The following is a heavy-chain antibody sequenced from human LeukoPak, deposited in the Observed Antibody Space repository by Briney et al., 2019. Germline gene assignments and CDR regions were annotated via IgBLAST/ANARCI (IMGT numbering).Heavy chain of an antibody. D-gene: IGHD6-13*01. CDR1: GYTFTSYA. J-gene: IGHJ3*02. V-gene: IGHV1-69*06. CDR2: IIPIFGTA. Sequence: WASVKVSCKASGYTFTSYAISWVRQAPGQGLEWMGGIIPIFGTANYAQKFQGRVTITADKSTSTAYMELSSLRSEDTAVYYCARERLEQQLSDAFDIWGQGTMVTVSS. CDR3: ARERLEQQLSDAFDI.